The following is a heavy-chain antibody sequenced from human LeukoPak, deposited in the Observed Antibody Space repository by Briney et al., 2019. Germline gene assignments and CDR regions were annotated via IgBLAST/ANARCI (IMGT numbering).Heavy chain of an antibody. Sequence: GASLKISCETSGYSFTTYWIGWVRQMPGTGLEWVGAIYPDDSDARYSPSSQGQVIISADKSTRTAYLQWSSLKASDTAIYYCARQRGASGTINYFDPWGQGTLVTVSS. J-gene: IGHJ5*02. CDR3: ARQRGASGTINYFDP. D-gene: IGHD3-10*01. CDR1: GYSFTTYW. V-gene: IGHV5-51*01. CDR2: IYPDDSDA.